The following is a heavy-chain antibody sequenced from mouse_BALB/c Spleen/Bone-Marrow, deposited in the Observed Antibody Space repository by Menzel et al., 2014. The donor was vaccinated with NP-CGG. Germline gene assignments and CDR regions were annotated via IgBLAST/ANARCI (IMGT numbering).Heavy chain of an antibody. D-gene: IGHD1-1*01. CDR1: GYTFTSYW. V-gene: IGHV1-7*01. J-gene: IGHJ4*01. Sequence: VKLVESGAELAKPGASVKMSCKASGYTFTSYWMHWVKQRPGQGLEWIGYINPSTGYTKYNQKFKDKATLTADKSSSTAYMQLSSLRAEDSAVYYCARQITTVDYAMDYWGQGTSVTVSS. CDR2: INPSTGYT. CDR3: ARQITTVDYAMDY.